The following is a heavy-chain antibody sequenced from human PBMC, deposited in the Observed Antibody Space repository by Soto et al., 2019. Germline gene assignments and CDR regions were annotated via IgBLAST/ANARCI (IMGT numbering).Heavy chain of an antibody. CDR3: VASLAASGLNWLDP. J-gene: IGHJ5*02. CDR2: IFANGHT. D-gene: IGHD6-13*01. Sequence: SETLSLTCIVSGGSISEKYWDWVRQPPGKGLEWIGLIFANGHTDYNPSLKSRVTMSVDASKNQFSLRLTSMTAADTAVYYCVASLAASGLNWLDPWGRGTLVTVSS. V-gene: IGHV4-4*07. CDR1: GGSISEKY.